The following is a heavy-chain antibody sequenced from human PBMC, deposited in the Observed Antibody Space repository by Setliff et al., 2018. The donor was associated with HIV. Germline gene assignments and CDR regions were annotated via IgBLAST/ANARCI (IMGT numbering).Heavy chain of an antibody. Sequence: ETLSLTCTVSGGSISSRGYYWGWIRQPPGKELEWIGSIYYSGSTYYNPSLKSRVAISVDTSKNQFSLKLSSVTAADTAVYYCARGGGYDRSGYYPFDYWGQGTPVTVSS. CDR3: ARGGGYDRSGYYPFDY. CDR1: GGSISSRGYY. V-gene: IGHV4-39*07. J-gene: IGHJ4*02. D-gene: IGHD3-22*01. CDR2: IYYSGST.